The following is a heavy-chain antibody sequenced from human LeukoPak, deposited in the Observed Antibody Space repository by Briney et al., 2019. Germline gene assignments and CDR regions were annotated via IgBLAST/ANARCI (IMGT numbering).Heavy chain of an antibody. CDR2: IIPILGIA. V-gene: IGHV1-69*04. Sequence: ASVKVPCKASGGTFSSYAISWVRQAPGQGLEWMGRIIPILGIANYAQKFQGRVTITADKSTSTAYMELSSLRSEDTAVYYCARVGDPMIGKDARIDIWGQGTMVTVSS. CDR3: ARVGDPMIGKDARIDI. J-gene: IGHJ3*02. CDR1: GGTFSSYA. D-gene: IGHD3-22*01.